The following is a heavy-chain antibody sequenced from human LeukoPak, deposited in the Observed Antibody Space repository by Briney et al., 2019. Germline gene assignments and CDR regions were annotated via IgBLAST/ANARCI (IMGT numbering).Heavy chain of an antibody. D-gene: IGHD3-3*01. Sequence: ASVKVSCKASGYTFTGYYMHWVRQAPGQGLEWMGWINPNSGGTNYAQKFQGRVTMTRDTSISTAYMELSRLRSDDTAVYYCARRDGSRSYDFWSGYNPGWFDPWGQGTLVTVSS. J-gene: IGHJ5*02. CDR3: ARRDGSRSYDFWSGYNPGWFDP. V-gene: IGHV1-2*02. CDR2: INPNSGGT. CDR1: GYTFTGYY.